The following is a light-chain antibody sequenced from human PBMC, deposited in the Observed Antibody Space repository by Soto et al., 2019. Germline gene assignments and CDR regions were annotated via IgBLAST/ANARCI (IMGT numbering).Light chain of an antibody. J-gene: IGKJ1*01. V-gene: IGKV1-39*01. CDR2: AAS. Sequence: DIQMTQSPSSLSASIGDSVTITCRASQTIIGYLNWYQQKPGKAPRLLINAASNLQSGVPSRLRGSGSETDFTLTITSLQPEDFATYYSQQSYTTPRTFGQGTTVEIQ. CDR1: QTIIGY. CDR3: QQSYTTPRT.